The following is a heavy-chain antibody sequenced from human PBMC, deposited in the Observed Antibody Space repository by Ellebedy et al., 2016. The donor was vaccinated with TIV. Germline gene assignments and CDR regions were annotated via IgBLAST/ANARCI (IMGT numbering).Heavy chain of an antibody. J-gene: IGHJ4*02. CDR3: AKDRYHSSGSYFDY. D-gene: IGHD3-22*01. CDR1: GFTLSSFA. Sequence: GGSLRLXCAAPGFTLSSFAMSWVRQAPGKGLEWVSLISDNGGSTYYADSVKGRFTISRDNSKNTLYLQMNSLGADDTAVYYCAKDRYHSSGSYFDYWGQGTLVTVSS. CDR2: ISDNGGST. V-gene: IGHV3-23*01.